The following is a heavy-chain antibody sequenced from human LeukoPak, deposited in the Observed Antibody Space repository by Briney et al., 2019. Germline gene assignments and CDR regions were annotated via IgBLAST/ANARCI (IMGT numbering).Heavy chain of an antibody. D-gene: IGHD3-22*01. V-gene: IGHV4-59*01. CDR3: ARAQITMKGRAYYYYGMDV. Sequence: SETLSLTCTVSGGSISSYYWSWIRQPPGKGLEWIGYIYYSGSTNYNPSLKSRVTISVDTSKNQFSLKLSSVTAADTAVYYCARAQITMKGRAYYYYGMDVWGQGTTVTVSS. CDR1: GGSISSYY. CDR2: IYYSGST. J-gene: IGHJ6*02.